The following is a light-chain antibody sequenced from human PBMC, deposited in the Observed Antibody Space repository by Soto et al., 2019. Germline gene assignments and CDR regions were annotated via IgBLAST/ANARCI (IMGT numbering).Light chain of an antibody. V-gene: IGKV3-11*01. Sequence: EIVMTKSPATLSVSPGERATVSCRASQSVSSNLAWYQQKPGQAPRLLIYDASNRATGIPARFSGSGSGTDFTLTISSLEPEDFAVYYCQQRSNWPPITFGQGTRLEIK. J-gene: IGKJ5*01. CDR2: DAS. CDR1: QSVSSN. CDR3: QQRSNWPPIT.